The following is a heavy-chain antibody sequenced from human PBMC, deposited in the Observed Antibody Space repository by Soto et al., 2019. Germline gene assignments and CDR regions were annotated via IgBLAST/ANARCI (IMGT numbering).Heavy chain of an antibody. Sequence: QLHLVQSGAVVKKPGASVTVSCSASGYPVTAYYMHWVRQAPGRGLEWMGGINPATGAAKYTQTFQGRVTMPRGPSTSTVFRELTGLTSEDTAVFYCARGGGVGVAGSAAFDMWGQGTVVTVSS. CDR1: GYPVTAYY. CDR3: ARGGGVGVAGSAAFDM. J-gene: IGHJ3*02. CDR2: INPATGAA. D-gene: IGHD3-3*01. V-gene: IGHV1-2*02.